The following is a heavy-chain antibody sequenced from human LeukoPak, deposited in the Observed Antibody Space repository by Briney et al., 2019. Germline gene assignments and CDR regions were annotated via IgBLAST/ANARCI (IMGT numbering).Heavy chain of an antibody. CDR2: INPNSGGT. Sequence: ASVKVSSKASGYTFTGYYMHWVRQAPGQGLEWMGWINPNSGGTNYAQKFQGRVTMTRDTSISTAYMELSRLRSDDTAVYYCARDGDPYYYYMDVWGKGTTVTVSS. CDR3: ARDGDPYYYYMDV. V-gene: IGHV1-2*02. J-gene: IGHJ6*03. D-gene: IGHD3-10*01. CDR1: GYTFTGYY.